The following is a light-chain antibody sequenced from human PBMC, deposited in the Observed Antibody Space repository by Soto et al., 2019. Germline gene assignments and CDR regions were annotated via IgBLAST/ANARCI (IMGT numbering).Light chain of an antibody. J-gene: IGLJ3*02. CDR2: GTN. Sequence: QPVLTQPPSVSGAPGQRVTISCIGAGYDVHWYQQLPGTAPQVLIYGTNNRPSGVPDRVSGSKSGTSASLAITWLQAEDEADYYCQSYDSGLRGWVFGGGTMLTVL. V-gene: IGLV1-40*01. CDR3: QSYDSGLRGWV. CDR1: GAGYD.